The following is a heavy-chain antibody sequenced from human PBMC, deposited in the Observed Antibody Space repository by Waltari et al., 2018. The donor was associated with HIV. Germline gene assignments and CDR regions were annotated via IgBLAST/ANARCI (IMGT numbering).Heavy chain of an antibody. Sequence: QVQLQQWGAGLLKPSETLSLTCAVYGGSFSGYYWSWIRQPPGKGLEWIGEINHSGSTNDNPSLKSRVTISVDTSKNQFSLKLTSVTAADTAVYYCARRAQTYYYDSSGLRGMRNDACDIWGQGTMVTVSS. CDR3: ARRAQTYYYDSSGLRGMRNDACDI. CDR1: GGSFSGYY. D-gene: IGHD3-22*01. CDR2: INHSGST. J-gene: IGHJ3*02. V-gene: IGHV4-34*01.